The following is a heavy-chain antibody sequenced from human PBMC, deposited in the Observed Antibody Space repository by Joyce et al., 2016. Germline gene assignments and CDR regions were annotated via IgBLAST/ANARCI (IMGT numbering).Heavy chain of an antibody. CDR1: GGSVSSYY. Sequence: QVQVQESGPGLVKPSETLSLTCTVSGGSVSSYYWCWIRQTAEKGLEFIGRFHASATTYSNPSLKGRVTMSIDTSKNQFSLRLTSVTAADTAVYYCARGMPRNAFDVWGQGTMVTVSS. D-gene: IGHD2-2*01. J-gene: IGHJ3*01. V-gene: IGHV4-4*07. CDR2: FHASATT. CDR3: ARGMPRNAFDV.